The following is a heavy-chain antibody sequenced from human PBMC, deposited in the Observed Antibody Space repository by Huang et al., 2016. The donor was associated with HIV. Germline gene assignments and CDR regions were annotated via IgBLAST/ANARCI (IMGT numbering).Heavy chain of an antibody. CDR1: GCSSSSSSYY. CDR3: AKQWLVPYWYFDL. Sequence: QLQLQESGPGLVKPSETLSLTCTVSGCSSSSSSYYWGWIRQPPGKGLEWNVRSYYSGGTYYNPSLKSRVTISVDTSKNQFALKLSSVTAADTAVYYCAKQWLVPYWYFDLWGRGTLVTVSS. J-gene: IGHJ2*01. D-gene: IGHD6-19*01. V-gene: IGHV4-39*01. CDR2: SYYSGGT.